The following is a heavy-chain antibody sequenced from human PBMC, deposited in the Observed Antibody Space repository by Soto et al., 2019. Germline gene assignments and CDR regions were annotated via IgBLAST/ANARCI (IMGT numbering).Heavy chain of an antibody. CDR2: IWYDGSNK. CDR1: GFTFSSYG. CDR3: ARDLVRKAAAGRSPHYGMDV. Sequence: QVQLVESGGGVVQPGRSLRLSCAASGFTFSSYGMHWVRQAPGKGLEWVAVIWYDGSNKYYADSVKGRFTISRDNSKKTLYLQMNSLRAEDTAVYYCARDLVRKAAAGRSPHYGMDVWGQGTTVTVSS. V-gene: IGHV3-33*01. D-gene: IGHD6-13*01. J-gene: IGHJ6*02.